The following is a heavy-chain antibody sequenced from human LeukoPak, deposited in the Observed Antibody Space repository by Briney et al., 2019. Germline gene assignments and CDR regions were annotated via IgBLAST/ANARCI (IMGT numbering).Heavy chain of an antibody. Sequence: SETLSLTCTVSNGSISSYYWSWIRQPPGKGLEWIGYIHYSGSTNYNPSLKSRVTISVDTSKNQFSLKLSSVTAADTAVYYCASNGYNRYSAFDYWGQGTLVTVSS. D-gene: IGHD5-24*01. J-gene: IGHJ4*02. CDR3: ASNGYNRYSAFDY. CDR1: NGSISSYY. CDR2: IHYSGST. V-gene: IGHV4-59*01.